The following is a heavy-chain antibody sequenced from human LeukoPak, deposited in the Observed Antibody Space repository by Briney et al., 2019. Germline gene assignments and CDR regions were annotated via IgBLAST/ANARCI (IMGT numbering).Heavy chain of an antibody. CDR2: IKQDGSKK. D-gene: IGHD5-24*01. J-gene: IGHJ4*02. CDR3: TRVGYIDEGIDY. V-gene: IGHV3-7*04. Sequence: GGSLRLSCVASGFPFSSYWMTWVRQAPGKGLEWVAIIKQDGSKKSYVDSVKGRFTTSRDNAKNSLYLQMNGLRAEDTAIYYCTRVGYIDEGIDYWGQGTLVTVSS. CDR1: GFPFSSYW.